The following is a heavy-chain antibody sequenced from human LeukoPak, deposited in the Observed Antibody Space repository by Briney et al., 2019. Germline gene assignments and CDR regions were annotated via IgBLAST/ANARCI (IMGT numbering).Heavy chain of an antibody. V-gene: IGHV3-43D*03. CDR2: ISWDGGST. J-gene: IGHJ6*03. CDR3: ARVGPWVNPDYYYHYMDV. D-gene: IGHD1-14*01. Sequence: PGGSLRLSCAASGFTFDRFTIHWVRQTPGKGLEWVSLISWDGGSTYYADSVKGRFTISRDNSKNSLYLQMNSLRAEDTAVYYCARVGPWVNPDYYYHYMDVWGKGTTVTVSS. CDR1: GFTFDRFT.